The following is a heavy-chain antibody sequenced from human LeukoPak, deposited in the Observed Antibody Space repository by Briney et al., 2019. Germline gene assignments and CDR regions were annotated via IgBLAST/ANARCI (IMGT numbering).Heavy chain of an antibody. Sequence: SETLSLTCTVSGGSISSYYWSWIRQPPGKGLEWIGYIYYSGSTNYNPSLKSRVTISVDTSKNQFSLNLSSVTAADTAVYYCAREGNYYGSGTYYGGAFDIWGQGTMVIVSS. V-gene: IGHV4-59*01. CDR2: IYYSGST. D-gene: IGHD3-10*01. CDR3: AREGNYYGSGTYYGGAFDI. CDR1: GGSISSYY. J-gene: IGHJ3*02.